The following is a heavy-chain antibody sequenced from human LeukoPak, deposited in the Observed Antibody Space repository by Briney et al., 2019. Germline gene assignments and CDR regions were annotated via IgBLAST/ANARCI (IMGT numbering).Heavy chain of an antibody. Sequence: SETLSLTCTVSVGSISSSSYYWGWIRQPPGEGLEWIGSIYYSGSTYYNPSLKSRVTISVDTSKNQFSLKLSSVTAADTAVYYCARQIAVAVFDYWGQGTLVTVSS. V-gene: IGHV4-39*01. J-gene: IGHJ4*02. CDR1: VGSISSSSYY. CDR3: ARQIAVAVFDY. D-gene: IGHD6-19*01. CDR2: IYYSGST.